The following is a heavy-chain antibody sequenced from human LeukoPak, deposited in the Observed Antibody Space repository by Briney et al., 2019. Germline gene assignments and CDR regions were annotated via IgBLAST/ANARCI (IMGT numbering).Heavy chain of an antibody. D-gene: IGHD4/OR15-4a*01. J-gene: IGHJ4*02. V-gene: IGHV3-30*03. CDR3: ARDLDYYFDY. Sequence: GGSLRLSCAASGFTFSSYGMHWVRQAPGKGLEWVAVISYDGSNKYYADSVKGRFTISRDNSKNTLYLQMNSLRAEDTAVYYCARDLDYYFDYWGQGTLVTVSS. CDR2: ISYDGSNK. CDR1: GFTFSSYG.